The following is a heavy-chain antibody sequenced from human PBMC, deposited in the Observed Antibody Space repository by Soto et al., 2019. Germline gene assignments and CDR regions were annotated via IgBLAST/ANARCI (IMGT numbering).Heavy chain of an antibody. V-gene: IGHV1-8*01. Sequence: QVQLVQSGAEVQKPGASVKVSCKASGYTFTSYDINWVRHATGQGLEWMVWMNPNSGNTGYAQKFQGRVTMTRNTSISTAYMELSSLRSEDTAVYYCARAYANDKTIYYYFFMGVWGKGTTVTVSS. J-gene: IGHJ6*03. CDR2: MNPNSGNT. D-gene: IGHD3-22*01. CDR3: ARAYANDKTIYYYFFMGV. CDR1: GYTFTSYD.